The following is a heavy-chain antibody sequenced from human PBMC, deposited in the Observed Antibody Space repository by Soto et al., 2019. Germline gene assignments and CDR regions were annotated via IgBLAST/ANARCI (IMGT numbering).Heavy chain of an antibody. CDR1: GFTFSSYA. V-gene: IGHV3-23*01. CDR2: ISGSGGST. CDR3: AKRFVGDQHPREWAFDI. J-gene: IGHJ3*02. Sequence: EVQLLESGGGLVQPGGSLRLSCAASGFTFSSYAMSWVRQAPGKGLEWVSAISGSGGSTYYADSVKGRFTISRDNSKNTLYLQMNSLRAEDTAVYYCAKRFVGDQHPREWAFDIWGQGTMVTVSS. D-gene: IGHD2-8*01.